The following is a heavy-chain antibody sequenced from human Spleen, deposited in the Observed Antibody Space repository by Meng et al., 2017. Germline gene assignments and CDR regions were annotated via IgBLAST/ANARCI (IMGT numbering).Heavy chain of an antibody. D-gene: IGHD3-10*01. J-gene: IGHJ4*02. CDR2: ISSSGSTI. V-gene: IGHV3-11*01. Sequence: GESLKISCVASGFTFSDHYMSWIRQAPGKGLEWVSYISSSGSTIYYADSVKGRFTISRDNAKNSLYLQMNSLRAEDTAVYYCARDLGSGSYSHSFDYWGQGTLVTVSS. CDR3: ARDLGSGSYSHSFDY. CDR1: GFTFSDHY.